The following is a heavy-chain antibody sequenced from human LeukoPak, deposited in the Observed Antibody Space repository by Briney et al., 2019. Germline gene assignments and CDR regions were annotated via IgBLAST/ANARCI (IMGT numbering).Heavy chain of an antibody. CDR1: GFTLSSYS. D-gene: IGHD3-22*01. V-gene: IGHV3-21*01. J-gene: IGHJ4*02. Sequence: GGSLRLSCAASGFTLSSYSMNWVRQAPGEGLEWVSSISSSSSYIYYADSVKGRFTISRDNAKNSLYLQMNSLRAEDTAVYYCARETYDSSGYYKQGFDYWGQGTLVTVSS. CDR3: ARETYDSSGYYKQGFDY. CDR2: ISSSSSYI.